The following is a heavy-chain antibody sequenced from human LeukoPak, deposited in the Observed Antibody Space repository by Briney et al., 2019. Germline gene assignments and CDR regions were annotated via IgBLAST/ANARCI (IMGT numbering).Heavy chain of an antibody. V-gene: IGHV3-21*01. Sequence: GGSLRLSCAASGFTFSSYSMNWVRQAPGKGLEWVSSISSSSSYIYYADSVKGRFTISRDNAKNSLYLQMNSLRAEDTAVYYCARAWGSYYMDVWGKGTTVTISS. D-gene: IGHD1-26*01. CDR3: ARAWGSYYMDV. CDR2: ISSSSSYI. J-gene: IGHJ6*03. CDR1: GFTFSSYS.